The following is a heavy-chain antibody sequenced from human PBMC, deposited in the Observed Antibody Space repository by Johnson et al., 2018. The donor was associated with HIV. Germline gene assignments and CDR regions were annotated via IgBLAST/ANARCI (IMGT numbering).Heavy chain of an antibody. V-gene: IGHV3-9*01. Sequence: VQLVESGGGLVQPGRSLRLSCAASGITFDEYALHWVRQAQGKGLEWVSGLSWNNGTIGYADSVMGRFTLSRDNGKNSLYLEMNSLRAEDTALYYCARATYYYDLSGYLTRPRAFDVWGQGTMVTVSS. CDR3: ARATYYYDLSGYLTRPRAFDV. D-gene: IGHD3-22*01. CDR2: LSWNNGTI. J-gene: IGHJ3*01. CDR1: GITFDEYA.